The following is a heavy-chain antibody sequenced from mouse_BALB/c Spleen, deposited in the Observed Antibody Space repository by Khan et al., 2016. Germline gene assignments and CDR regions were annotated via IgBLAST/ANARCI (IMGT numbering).Heavy chain of an antibody. CDR3: ARRYYYAMDD. CDR1: GFTFTDYY. CDR2: IRNKANGYTT. J-gene: IGHJ4*01. Sequence: EVELVESGGGLVQPGGSLRLSCTTSGFTFTDYYMSWVRQPPGKALEWLGFIRNKANGYTTEYSASVKGRFTISRDNSQTILYLHMNTLRAEDSANYYCARRYYYAMDDWGQGTSVTASS. V-gene: IGHV7-3*02.